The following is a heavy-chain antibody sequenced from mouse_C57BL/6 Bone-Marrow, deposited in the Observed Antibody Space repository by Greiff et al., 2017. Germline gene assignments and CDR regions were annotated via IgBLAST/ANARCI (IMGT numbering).Heavy chain of an antibody. J-gene: IGHJ2*01. CDR1: GYAFSSSW. D-gene: IGHD1-1*01. CDR3: ARSPITTVVDYFDY. V-gene: IGHV1-82*01. Sequence: QVQLQQSGPELVKPGASVKISCKASGYAFSSSWMNWVKQRPGQGLEWIGRIYPGDGDTNYNGKFKGKATLTADKSSSTAYMQLSSLTSEDSAVYFCARSPITTVVDYFDYWGQGTTLTVSS. CDR2: IYPGDGDT.